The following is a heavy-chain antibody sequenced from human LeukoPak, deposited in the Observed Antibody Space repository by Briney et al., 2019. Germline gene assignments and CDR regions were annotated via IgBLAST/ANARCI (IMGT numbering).Heavy chain of an antibody. Sequence: GGSLRLSCAASGFTFNTYALSWVRQAPGMGPEWVSAISGSGGSTYYADYAKGRYTISRDKSKNTLYLQRKSRRSEDTDINYCANQYPGWGQGTLVTVSS. J-gene: IGHJ4*02. D-gene: IGHD2/OR15-2a*01. CDR3: ANQYPG. CDR1: GFTFNTYA. CDR2: ISGSGGST. V-gene: IGHV3-23*01.